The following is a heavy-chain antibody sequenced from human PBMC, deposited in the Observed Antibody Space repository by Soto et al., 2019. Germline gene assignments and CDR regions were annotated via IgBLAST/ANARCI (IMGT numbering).Heavy chain of an antibody. CDR2: VIPLFRTA. CDR3: ARLRFVLGVTEDYYGMDV. Sequence: QVQLVQSGAEVKKPGSSVKVSCKSSGGTFHNSPISWVRQAPGQGLEWMGGVIPLFRTAYYAQKLQGRVTISADECTNTAYVGLRSLRSGDTAVYYCARLRFVLGVTEDYYGMDVWGQWTTVTVAS. CDR1: GGTFHNSP. J-gene: IGHJ6*02. V-gene: IGHV1-69*12. D-gene: IGHD3-10*01.